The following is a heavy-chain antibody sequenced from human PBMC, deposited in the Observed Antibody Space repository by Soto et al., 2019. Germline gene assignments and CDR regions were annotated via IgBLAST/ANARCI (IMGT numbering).Heavy chain of an antibody. CDR3: ARDTYDTTGYPLDY. V-gene: IGHV1-46*01. CDR1: GYTFTSYY. CDR2: INPSGGST. D-gene: IGHD3-22*01. Sequence: GASVKVSCKASGYTFTSYYMHWVRQAPGQGLEWMGIINPSGGSTSYAQKFQGRVTMTRDTSTSTVYMELSSLTSDDTAIYYCARDTYDTTGYPLDYWGQGTLVTVSS. J-gene: IGHJ4*02.